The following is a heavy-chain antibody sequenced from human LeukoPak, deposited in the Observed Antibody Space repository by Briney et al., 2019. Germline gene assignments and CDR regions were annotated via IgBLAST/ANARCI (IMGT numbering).Heavy chain of an antibody. J-gene: IGHJ4*02. Sequence: SETLSLTCTVSGGSISSDSYYWSWIRQPPGKGLEWIASIYYSGSTYYNPSLKSRVTISVDTSRNQFSLKLSSVTAADTAVYYCASLAVAGLSEGYWGQGTLVIVSS. V-gene: IGHV4-39*01. CDR1: GGSISSDSYY. CDR2: IYYSGST. CDR3: ASLAVAGLSEGY. D-gene: IGHD6-19*01.